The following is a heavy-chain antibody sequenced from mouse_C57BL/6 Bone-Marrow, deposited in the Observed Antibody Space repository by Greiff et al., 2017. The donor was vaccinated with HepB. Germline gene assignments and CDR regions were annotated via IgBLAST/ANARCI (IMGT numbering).Heavy chain of an antibody. CDR1: GYTFTSYG. CDR2: IYPRSGNT. Sequence: QVQLQHSGAELARPGASVKLSCKASGYTFTSYGISWVKQRTGQGLEWIGEIYPRSGNTYYNEKFKGKATLTADKSSSTAYMELRSLTSEDSAVYFCAKRKGALFAYWGQGTLVTVSA. V-gene: IGHV1-81*01. CDR3: AKRKGALFAY. J-gene: IGHJ3*01.